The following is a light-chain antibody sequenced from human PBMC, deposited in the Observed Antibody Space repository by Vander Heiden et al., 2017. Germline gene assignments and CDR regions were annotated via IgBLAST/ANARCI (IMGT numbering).Light chain of an antibody. J-gene: IGKJ4*01. CDR2: LGS. Sequence: DTAMIQPPLSLPATSGDPASISCRSSQSLLHSKGYNYLDWYLQKPGQSPQLLIYLGSNRASGVPDRFSGSGSGTDFTLKISRVEAEDVGVYYCMQALQTVTFGGGTKVEIK. CDR1: QSLLHSKGYNY. V-gene: IGKV2-28*01. CDR3: MQALQTVT.